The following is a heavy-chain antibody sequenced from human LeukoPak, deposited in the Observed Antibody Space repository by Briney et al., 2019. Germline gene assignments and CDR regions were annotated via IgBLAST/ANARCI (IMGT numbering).Heavy chain of an antibody. J-gene: IGHJ5*02. CDR2: IYYSGST. Sequence: SETLSLTCTVSGGSISSSSYYWGWIRQPPGKGLEWIGSIYYSGSTYYNPSLKSRVTISVDTSKNQFSLKLSSVTAADTAVYYCAREYSGYGPSGWFDPWGQGTLVTVSS. D-gene: IGHD5-12*01. CDR3: AREYSGYGPSGWFDP. V-gene: IGHV4-39*07. CDR1: GGSISSSSYY.